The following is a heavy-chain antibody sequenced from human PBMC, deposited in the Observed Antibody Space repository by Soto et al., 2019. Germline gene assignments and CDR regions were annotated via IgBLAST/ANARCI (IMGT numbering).Heavy chain of an antibody. Sequence: QVQLVESGGGVVQPGRSLRLSCAASGFTFSSYGMYWVRQAPGKGLEWVAIISYDGSNKYYADSVKGRFTISRDNSKNTLYLQMNSLRAEDTAVYYWAKEDDYGHRRRACDIWGQGTMVTVSS. D-gene: IGHD4-17*01. CDR2: ISYDGSNK. CDR1: GFTFSSYG. CDR3: AKEDDYGHRRRACDI. J-gene: IGHJ3*02. V-gene: IGHV3-30*18.